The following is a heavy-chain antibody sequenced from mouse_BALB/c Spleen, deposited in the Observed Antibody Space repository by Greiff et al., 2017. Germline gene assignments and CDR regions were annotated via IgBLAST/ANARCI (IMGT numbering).Heavy chain of an antibody. CDR2: IWSGGST. CDR1: GFSLTSYG. V-gene: IGHV2-4-1*01. Sequence: QVQLQQSGPGLVQPSQSLSITCTVSGFSLTSYGVHWVRQSPGKGLEWLGVIWSGGSTDYNAAFISRLSISKDNSKSQVFFKMNSLQADDTAIYYCARGSYGPAWFAYWGQGTLVTVSA. J-gene: IGHJ3*01. CDR3: ARGSYGPAWFAY. D-gene: IGHD1-1*02.